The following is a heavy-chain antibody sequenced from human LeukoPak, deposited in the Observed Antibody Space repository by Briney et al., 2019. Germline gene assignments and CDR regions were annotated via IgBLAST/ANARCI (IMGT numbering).Heavy chain of an antibody. CDR2: IIPIFGTA. V-gene: IGHV1-69*05. CDR3: AGSIQTYYYDSSGYASHI. Sequence: SVKVSCKASGGTFSSYAISWVRQAPGQGLEWMGGIIPIFGTANYAQKFQGRVTITTDESTRTAYMELSSLRSEDTAVFYCAGSIQTYYYDSSGYASHIWGQGTMVTVSS. J-gene: IGHJ3*02. D-gene: IGHD3-22*01. CDR1: GGTFSSYA.